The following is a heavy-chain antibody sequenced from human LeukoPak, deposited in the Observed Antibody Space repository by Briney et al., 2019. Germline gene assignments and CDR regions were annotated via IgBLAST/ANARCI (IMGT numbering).Heavy chain of an antibody. CDR3: ARDKGYYDSSGYYPYSYYYGMDV. J-gene: IGHJ6*02. Sequence: GGSLRLSCAASGFTFSSYAMHWVRQAPGKGLEWVAVISYDGSNKYYADSVKGRFTISRDNSKNTLYLQMNSLRAEDTAVYYCARDKGYYDSSGYYPYSYYYGMDVWGQGTTVTVSS. CDR1: GFTFSSYA. CDR2: ISYDGSNK. V-gene: IGHV3-30-3*01. D-gene: IGHD3-22*01.